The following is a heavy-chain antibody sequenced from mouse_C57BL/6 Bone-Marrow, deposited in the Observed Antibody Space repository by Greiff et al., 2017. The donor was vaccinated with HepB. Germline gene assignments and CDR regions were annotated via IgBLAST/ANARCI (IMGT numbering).Heavy chain of an antibody. J-gene: IGHJ3*01. Sequence: VMLQQSGAELVKPGASVKISCKASGYTFTDYYINWVKQRPGQGLEWIGKIGPGSGSTYYNEKFKGKATLTADKSSSTAYMQLSSLTSEDSAVYFCTYDYDPWFAYWGQGTLVTVSA. V-gene: IGHV1-77*01. D-gene: IGHD2-4*01. CDR1: GYTFTDYY. CDR2: IGPGSGST. CDR3: TYDYDPWFAY.